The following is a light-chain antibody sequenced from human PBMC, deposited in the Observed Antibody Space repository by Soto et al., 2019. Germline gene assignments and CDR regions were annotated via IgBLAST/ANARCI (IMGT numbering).Light chain of an antibody. Sequence: QSALTQPASVSGSPGQSITISCTGTSSDVGGYNYVSWYQQHPGKAPKLVIYEVSNRPSGVSNRFSGSKSGNTASLTISGLQAEDEADYYCSSYTSSSTNVVFGGGTQLTVL. CDR2: EVS. CDR1: SSDVGGYNY. CDR3: SSYTSSSTNVV. V-gene: IGLV2-14*01. J-gene: IGLJ2*01.